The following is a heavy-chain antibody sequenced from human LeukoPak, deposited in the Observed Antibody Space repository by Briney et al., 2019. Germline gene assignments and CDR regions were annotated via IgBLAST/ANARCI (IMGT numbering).Heavy chain of an antibody. CDR3: ARTRFGELLGAFDI. Sequence: GGSLRLSCAASGFTVSSNYMSWFRQAPGKGLEWVSVIYSGGSTYYADSVKGRFTISRDNSKNTLYLQMNSLRAEDTAVYYCARTRFGELLGAFDIWGQGTMVTVSS. D-gene: IGHD3-10*01. J-gene: IGHJ3*02. CDR1: GFTVSSNY. V-gene: IGHV3-53*01. CDR2: IYSGGST.